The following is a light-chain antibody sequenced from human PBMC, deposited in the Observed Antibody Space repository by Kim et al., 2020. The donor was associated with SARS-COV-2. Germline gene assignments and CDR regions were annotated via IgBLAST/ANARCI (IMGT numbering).Light chain of an antibody. J-gene: IGLJ1*01. CDR1: NIGSKN. CDR3: QMWDSSTAHYV. V-gene: IGLV3-9*01. CDR2: GDS. Sequence: ALGKTARITCGGNNIGSKNVHWYQQKPGQAPVLVIYGDSNRPSGIPERFSGSNSGNTATLTISRAQAGDEADYYCQMWDSSTAHYVFGTGTKVTVL.